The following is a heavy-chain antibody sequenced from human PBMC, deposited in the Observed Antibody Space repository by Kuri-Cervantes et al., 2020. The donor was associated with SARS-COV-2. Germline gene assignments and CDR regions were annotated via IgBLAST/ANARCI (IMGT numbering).Heavy chain of an antibody. CDR1: GFTFSIYS. J-gene: IGHJ5*02. CDR2: ISSRNNYI. D-gene: IGHD3-10*01. CDR3: ARENRLNTYYYGSGLNWFDP. V-gene: IGHV3-21*01. Sequence: GGSLRLSRVASGFTFSIYSMNWVRQAPGKGLEWVSSISSRNNYIYYADSVKGRFTISRDNSKNSLYLQMTSLRAEDSAVYYCARENRLNTYYYGSGLNWFDPWGQGTLVTVSS.